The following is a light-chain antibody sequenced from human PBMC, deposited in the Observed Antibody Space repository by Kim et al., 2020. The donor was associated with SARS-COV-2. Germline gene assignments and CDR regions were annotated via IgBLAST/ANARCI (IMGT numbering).Light chain of an antibody. Sequence: DIQMTQSPSSLSASVGDRVTITCRASQSISRYLDWYQQKPGKAPNLLIYTASSLRSGVPSRFSGSGSGTDFTLTISSPQPEDFATYYCRQSYSNPITFGQGTRLEIK. CDR3: RQSYSNPIT. CDR2: TAS. J-gene: IGKJ5*01. V-gene: IGKV1-39*01. CDR1: QSISRY.